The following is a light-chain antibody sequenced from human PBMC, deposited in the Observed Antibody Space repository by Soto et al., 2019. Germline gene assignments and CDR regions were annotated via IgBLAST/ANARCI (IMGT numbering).Light chain of an antibody. J-gene: IGKJ5*01. Sequence: EIVLAQSPDPPALSSGGRATLPFTASQTVSSNYLAWCQQRPGQAPRLLIYGASTRAAGIPDRFSGSGSGTDFTLTITRLEPEDSAVYFCQQYTGPPTTFGQGTRLEIK. CDR3: QQYTGPPTT. CDR1: QTVSSNY. V-gene: IGKV3-20*01. CDR2: GAS.